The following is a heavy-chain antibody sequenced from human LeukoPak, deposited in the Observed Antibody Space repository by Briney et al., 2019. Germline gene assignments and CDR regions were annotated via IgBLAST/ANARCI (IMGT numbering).Heavy chain of an antibody. CDR3: ATVSVLRYFDWLGYAFDI. J-gene: IGHJ3*02. D-gene: IGHD3-9*01. Sequence: SETLSLTSAVYGGSFSGSYWGGIRHPPGKGLDWIGEINLSGSTNYNPSLKGRVTISVDTSKNQFSLMLSSVTAADTAVYYCATVSVLRYFDWLGYAFDIWGQGTMVTVSS. CDR2: INLSGST. V-gene: IGHV4-34*01. CDR1: GGSFSGSY.